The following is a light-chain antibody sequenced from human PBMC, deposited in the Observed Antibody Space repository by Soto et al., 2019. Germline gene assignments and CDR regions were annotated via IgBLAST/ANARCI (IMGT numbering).Light chain of an antibody. J-gene: IGKJ4*01. CDR3: QQRSKWPLT. V-gene: IGKV3-11*01. Sequence: EIVFTQSPATLSLSPGQRATLSCRASQSISNYLAWFQKKPGQAPRLLIYDAANRAAGIPARFSGSGSGTDFALTISSLEPEDSAVYYCQQRSKWPLTFGGGTKVDIK. CDR1: QSISNY. CDR2: DAA.